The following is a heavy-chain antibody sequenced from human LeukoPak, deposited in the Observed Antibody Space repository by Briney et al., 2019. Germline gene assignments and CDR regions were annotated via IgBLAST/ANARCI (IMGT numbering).Heavy chain of an antibody. Sequence: PSETLSLTCTISGGSISSYFWSWIRQPPGKGLEWIGYIYYTGSTNYNPSLKSRVIISLDTSKNQFSLKLSSVTTADTAVYYCARTLSRWDPFDYWGQGTLVTVSS. D-gene: IGHD1-26*01. CDR3: ARTLSRWDPFDY. V-gene: IGHV4-59*01. J-gene: IGHJ4*02. CDR1: GGSISSYF. CDR2: IYYTGST.